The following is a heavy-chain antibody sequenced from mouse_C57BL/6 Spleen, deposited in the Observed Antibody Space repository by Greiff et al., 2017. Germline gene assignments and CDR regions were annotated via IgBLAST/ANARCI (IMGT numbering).Heavy chain of an antibody. V-gene: IGHV1-9*01. CDR2: LLPGSGST. J-gene: IGHJ2*01. Sequence: QVQLQQSGAELMKPGASVKLSCKATCYTFTGYWIERVKPRPGLGLALTGELLPGSGSTNYIEKFQGKASFPAATSSNTAYIQRSSLTTEDSAIYYCARDYYFDWGGQGTTLTVPS. CDR3: ARDYYFDW. CDR1: CYTFTGYW.